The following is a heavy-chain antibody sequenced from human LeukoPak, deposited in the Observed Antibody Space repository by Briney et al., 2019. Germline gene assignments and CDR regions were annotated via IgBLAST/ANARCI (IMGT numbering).Heavy chain of an antibody. Sequence: GSLRLSCAASGFTVSSNYMSWVRQAPGKGLEWVSVIYSGGSTYYADSVKGRFTISRDNSKNTLYLQMNSLRAEDTAVYYCARDIYSYGPGIGYWGQGTLVTVSS. D-gene: IGHD5-18*01. CDR2: IYSGGST. CDR1: GFTVSSNY. J-gene: IGHJ4*02. CDR3: ARDIYSYGPGIGY. V-gene: IGHV3-53*01.